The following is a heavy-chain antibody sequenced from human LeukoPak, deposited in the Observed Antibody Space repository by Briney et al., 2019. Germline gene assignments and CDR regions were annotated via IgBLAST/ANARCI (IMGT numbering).Heavy chain of an antibody. Sequence: GGSLRLSCEASGFTFSNFWMTWVRQAPGKGLEWVANIDQDGSKKYYVDSVKGRFTISRDNARNSLYLQMNSLRVEEDTAVYYCARDFGYGSGSYGVNWGQGTLVTVSS. J-gene: IGHJ4*02. CDR1: GFTFSNFW. CDR3: ARDFGYGSGSYGVN. D-gene: IGHD3-10*01. V-gene: IGHV3-7*01. CDR2: IDQDGSKK.